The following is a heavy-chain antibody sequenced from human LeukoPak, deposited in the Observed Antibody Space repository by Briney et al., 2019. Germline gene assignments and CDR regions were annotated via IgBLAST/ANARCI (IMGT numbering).Heavy chain of an antibody. CDR1: GGSISTGTYY. V-gene: IGHV4-61*02. Sequence: SETLSLTCTVSGGSISTGTYYWSWIRQPAGKGLEWIGRIYTSGSTNYNPSLKSRVTISVDTSKNQFSLKLNSVTAADTAVYYCARGDYNGSGSYYNSAFDIWGQGTMVTASS. CDR2: IYTSGST. CDR3: ARGDYNGSGSYYNSAFDI. J-gene: IGHJ3*02. D-gene: IGHD3-10*01.